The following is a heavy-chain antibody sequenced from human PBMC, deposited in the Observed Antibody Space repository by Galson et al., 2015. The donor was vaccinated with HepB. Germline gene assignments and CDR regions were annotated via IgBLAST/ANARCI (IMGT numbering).Heavy chain of an antibody. CDR2: ISYDENAY. CDR3: VRDRTYKGGNFFDF. Sequence: SLRLSCAASGFSFSGYWMSWIRQAPGKRPERVANISYDENAYYYVDSVKGRFTISRDNARNSVFLQMSSLRRDDTAVYYCVRDRTYKGGNFFDFWGQGTLVTVSS. V-gene: IGHV3-7*03. D-gene: IGHD3-10*01. CDR1: GFSFSGYW. J-gene: IGHJ4*02.